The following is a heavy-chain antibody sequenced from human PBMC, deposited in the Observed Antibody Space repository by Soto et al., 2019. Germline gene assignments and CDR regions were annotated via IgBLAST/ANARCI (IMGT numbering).Heavy chain of an antibody. D-gene: IGHD4-17*01. CDR1: GFTSRASN. CDR3: AKASGRVTKRFDS. CDR2: ISSSVSYT. Sequence: QVQVVESGGGLVKPGGSLSFSGEPPGFTSRASNMTWIRQAPGKGLEWVSYISSSVSYTNYADSVKGRLTISRDNPKNSVYLQMNSLGAEDTAVYYCAKASGRVTKRFDSWGQGTLVTVSS. V-gene: IGHV3-11*06. J-gene: IGHJ4*02.